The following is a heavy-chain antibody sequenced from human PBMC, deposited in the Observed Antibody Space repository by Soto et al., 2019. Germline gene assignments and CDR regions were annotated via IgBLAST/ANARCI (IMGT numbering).Heavy chain of an antibody. CDR2: IKSKAYGGTT. Sequence: GGSLRIFCTTSGITFGDNALSWLRQVPGKGLEWVGFIKSKAYGGTTEYAASVKGRFTISRDDSKNIAYLEMNSLKAEDAAVYYCTRDSGCGGDCYESYFGYWGQGT. CDR1: GITFGDNA. V-gene: IGHV3-49*03. D-gene: IGHD2-21*02. CDR3: TRDSGCGGDCYESYFGY. J-gene: IGHJ4*02.